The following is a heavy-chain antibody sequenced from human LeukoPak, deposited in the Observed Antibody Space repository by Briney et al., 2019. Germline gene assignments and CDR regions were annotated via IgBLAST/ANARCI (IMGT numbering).Heavy chain of an antibody. J-gene: IGHJ3*02. CDR3: ARDADLGTTITGGLDI. CDR1: GFTFSHFY. CDR2: ISSSGSTI. Sequence: GGSLRLSCAASGFTFSHFYMTWIRQAPGKGLEWPSYISSSGSTIYYADSVEGRFTSSRDNAKKSLYLRMNSLRVEDTAVYYCARDADLGTTITGGLDIWGQGTMVTVSS. D-gene: IGHD5-24*01. V-gene: IGHV3-11*04.